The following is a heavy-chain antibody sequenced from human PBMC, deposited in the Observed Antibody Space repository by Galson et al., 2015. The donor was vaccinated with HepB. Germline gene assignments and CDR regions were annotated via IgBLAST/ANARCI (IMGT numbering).Heavy chain of an antibody. CDR2: ISGSGDST. CDR1: GFTFRNYA. CDR3: AKTPGEDYFDY. V-gene: IGHV3-23*01. D-gene: IGHD3-16*01. Sequence: SLRLSCAGSGFTFRNYAMSWVRQAPGKGLEWVSSISGSGDSTYYADSAKGRFTISRDNSKNTLYLQMNSLRAEDTAVYYCAKTPGEDYFDYWGQGTLVTVSS. J-gene: IGHJ4*02.